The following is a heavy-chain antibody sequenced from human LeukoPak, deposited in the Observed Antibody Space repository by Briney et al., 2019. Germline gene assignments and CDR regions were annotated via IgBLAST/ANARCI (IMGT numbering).Heavy chain of an antibody. CDR3: ARDNSVGDTAWWSDP. V-gene: IGHV1-46*01. D-gene: IGHD1-26*01. Sequence: ASVKVSCKASGYTFTRHYMHWVRQAPGQGLEWMGVINPGGSWTSYAQKFQGRVTMTRDMSTSTDYMELSSLRSEDTAVYYCARDNSVGDTAWWSDPWGQGTLVTVSS. CDR1: GYTFTRHY. CDR2: INPGGSWT. J-gene: IGHJ5*02.